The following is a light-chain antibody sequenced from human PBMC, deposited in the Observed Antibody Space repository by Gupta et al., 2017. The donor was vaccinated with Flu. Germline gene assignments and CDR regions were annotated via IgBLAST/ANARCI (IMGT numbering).Light chain of an antibody. V-gene: IGLV3-19*01. CDR1: AIRTYY. J-gene: IGLJ3*02. Sequence: SSELTQDPAVSVALGQTVRITCQGDAIRTYYANWYQQKPRQAPVLVIYGKVNRPSGIPDRFSGSTSGNTASLTITGAQAEDEADYYCNSRDSSGNHPVFGGGTKLTVL. CDR3: NSRDSSGNHPV. CDR2: GKV.